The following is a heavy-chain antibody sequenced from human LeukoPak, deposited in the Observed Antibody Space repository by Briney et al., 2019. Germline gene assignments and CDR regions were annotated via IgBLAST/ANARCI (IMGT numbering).Heavy chain of an antibody. D-gene: IGHD6-6*01. CDR2: ISGSGGST. CDR3: ARPKYSSRGAFDY. Sequence: GGSLRLSCAASGFTFSSYAMSWVRQAPGKGLEWVSAISGSGGSTYYADSVKGRFTISRDNAKNSLYLQMNSLRAEDTAVYYCARPKYSSRGAFDYWGQGTLVTVSS. CDR1: GFTFSSYA. J-gene: IGHJ4*02. V-gene: IGHV3-23*01.